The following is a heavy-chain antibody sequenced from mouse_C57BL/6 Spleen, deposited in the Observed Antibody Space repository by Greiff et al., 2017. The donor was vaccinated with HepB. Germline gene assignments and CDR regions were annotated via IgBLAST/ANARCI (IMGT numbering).Heavy chain of an antibody. CDR1: GFTFSDYG. D-gene: IGHD1-1*01. CDR3: ARGSNYYGSSSYFDV. CDR2: ISSGSSTI. V-gene: IGHV5-17*01. J-gene: IGHJ1*03. Sequence: EVKLMESGGGLVKPGGSLKLSCAASGFTFSDYGMHWVRQAPEKGLEWVAYISSGSSTIYYADTVKGRFTISRDNAKNTLFLQMTSLRSEDTAMYYCARGSNYYGSSSYFDVWGTGTTVTVSS.